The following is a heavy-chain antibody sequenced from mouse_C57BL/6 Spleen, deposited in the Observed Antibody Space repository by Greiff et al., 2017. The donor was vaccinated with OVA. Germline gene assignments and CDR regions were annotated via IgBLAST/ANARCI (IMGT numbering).Heavy chain of an antibody. V-gene: IGHV1-82*01. D-gene: IGHD4-1*01. J-gene: IGHJ2*01. CDR1: GYAFSSSW. CDR2: IYPGDGDT. CDR3: ARGPLNWENFDY. Sequence: QVQLQQSGPELVKPGASVKISCKASGYAFSSSWMNWVKQRPGKGLEWIGRIYPGDGDTNYNGKFKGKATLTADKSSSTAYMQLSSLTSEDSAVYFCARGPLNWENFDYWGQGTTLTVSS.